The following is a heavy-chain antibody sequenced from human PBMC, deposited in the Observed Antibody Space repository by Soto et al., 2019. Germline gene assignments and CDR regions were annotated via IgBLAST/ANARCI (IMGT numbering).Heavy chain of an antibody. CDR3: ERDKERKLLGGNYYNAIEV. CDR2: IIPVFRTP. CDR1: GGTFNTFA. J-gene: IGHJ6*02. Sequence: QVQLVQSGAEVKKPGSSVKVSCKASGGTFNTFAISWVRQAPGQGFEWLGGIIPVFRTPDYAQKFQGRVTRIGDQSASTGYMELNSLRAEDTAVYDCERDKERKLLGGNYYNAIEVWGQGTTETVSS. V-gene: IGHV1-69*12. D-gene: IGHD3-3*02.